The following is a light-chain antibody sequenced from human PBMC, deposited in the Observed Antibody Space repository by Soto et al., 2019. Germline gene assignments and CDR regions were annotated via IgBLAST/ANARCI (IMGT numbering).Light chain of an antibody. J-gene: IGLJ1*01. V-gene: IGLV3-9*01. CDR2: RDK. CDR3: QVWDTSSTWYV. CDR1: NIGSKN. Sequence: SYELTQPPSVSVALGQTARITCGGNNIGSKNVHWYQRRPGQAPVLVIYRDKKRPSRIPERFSGSKSENTATLTISRAQAGDEAEYYCQVWDTSSTWYVFGTGTKLTVL.